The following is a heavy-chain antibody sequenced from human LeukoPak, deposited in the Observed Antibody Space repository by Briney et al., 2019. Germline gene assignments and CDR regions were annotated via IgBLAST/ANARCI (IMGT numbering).Heavy chain of an antibody. CDR3: ARAIAARPRLRYSSSPFDY. J-gene: IGHJ4*02. Sequence: SETLSLTRAVYGGSFSGYYWSWIRQPPGKGLEWIGEINHSGSTNYNPSLKSRVTISVDTSKNQFSLKLSSVTAADTAVYYCARAIAARPRLRYSSSPFDYWGQGTLVTVSS. CDR2: INHSGST. V-gene: IGHV4-34*01. D-gene: IGHD6-6*01. CDR1: GGSFSGYY.